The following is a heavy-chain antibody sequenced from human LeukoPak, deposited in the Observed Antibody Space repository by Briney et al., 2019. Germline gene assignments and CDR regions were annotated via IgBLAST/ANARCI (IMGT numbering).Heavy chain of an antibody. J-gene: IGHJ3*02. CDR3: AREKASSWHDAFDI. D-gene: IGHD6-13*01. V-gene: IGHV3-66*01. CDR1: GFSVSNNY. Sequence: HPGGSLRLSCAASGFSVSNNYMSWVRQAAGKGPEWVSVIYVGGNTYYADSMKDRFTISRDISENTLSLQMNSLRAEDTAVYYCAREKASSWHDAFDIWGQGTMVTVSS. CDR2: IYVGGNT.